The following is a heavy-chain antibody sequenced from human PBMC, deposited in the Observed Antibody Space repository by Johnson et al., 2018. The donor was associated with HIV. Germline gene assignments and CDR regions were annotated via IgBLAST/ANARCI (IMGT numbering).Heavy chain of an antibody. Sequence: VQLVESGGVVQPGRSLRLSCAASGFTFSSYAMHWVRQAPAKGLQWVAVISYDGSDKYYADSVKGRFTISRDNSKNTPYLQMNSLRAEDTAMYYCAKNFRGGIVATGDAFDTWGQGTMVTVSA. J-gene: IGHJ3*02. CDR1: GFTFSSYA. CDR2: ISYDGSDK. V-gene: IGHV3-30*18. CDR3: AKNFRGGIVATGDAFDT. D-gene: IGHD6-13*01.